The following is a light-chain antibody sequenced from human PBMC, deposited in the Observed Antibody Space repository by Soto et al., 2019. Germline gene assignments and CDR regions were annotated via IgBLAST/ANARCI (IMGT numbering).Light chain of an antibody. Sequence: EIVLTQSPATLSLSPGERATLSCRASQSVSSYLAWYQQKPGQAPRLLIFDASNRAPGIPARFSGSGSGTDFNLTISSLEPEDFAVSYCQQRSNWPLTFGPGTKVDLQ. CDR1: QSVSSY. J-gene: IGKJ3*01. V-gene: IGKV3-11*01. CDR2: DAS. CDR3: QQRSNWPLT.